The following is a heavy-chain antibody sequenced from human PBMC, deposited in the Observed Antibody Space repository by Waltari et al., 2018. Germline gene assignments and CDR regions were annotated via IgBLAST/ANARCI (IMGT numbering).Heavy chain of an antibody. D-gene: IGHD3-16*01. CDR2: ISGSGTGT. V-gene: IGHV3-23*01. Sequence: EVQLLQSGGDLVQPGGSLRLSCAASGFRFSTTSMTWVRQVPGKGLEWVSSISGSGTGTYYADSVKGHFIISRDNSKNTLSLQMNSLRAEDTALYYCATFKGDYWGEGTLVTVSS. CDR1: GFRFSTTS. J-gene: IGHJ4*02. CDR3: ATFKGDY.